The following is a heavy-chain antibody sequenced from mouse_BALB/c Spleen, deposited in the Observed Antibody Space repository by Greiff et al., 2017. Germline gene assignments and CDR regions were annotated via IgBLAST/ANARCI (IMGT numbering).Heavy chain of an antibody. CDR2: ISSGGGNT. CDR3: ARYRYDWGYAMDY. CDR1: GFTFSSYT. Sequence: EVMLVESGGGLVKPGGSLKLSCAASGFTFSSYTMSWVRQTPEKRLEWVATISSGGGNTYYPDSVKGRFTISRDNAKNNLYLQMSSLRSEDTALYYCARYRYDWGYAMDYWGQGTTVTVSS. D-gene: IGHD2-14*01. V-gene: IGHV5-9*03. J-gene: IGHJ4*01.